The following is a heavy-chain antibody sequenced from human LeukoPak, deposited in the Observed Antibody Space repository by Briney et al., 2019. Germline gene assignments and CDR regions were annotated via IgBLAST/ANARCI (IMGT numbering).Heavy chain of an antibody. CDR2: IYYSGST. CDR1: GGSISSGDYY. V-gene: IGHV4-30-4*01. D-gene: IGHD6-13*01. J-gene: IGHJ4*02. Sequence: SQTLSLTCTVSGGSISSGDYYWSWIRQPPGKGLEWIGYIYYSGSTCYNPSLKSRVTISVDTSKNQFSLKLSSVTAADTAVYYCARGYSSSWYYFDYWGQGTLVTVSS. CDR3: ARGYSSSWYYFDY.